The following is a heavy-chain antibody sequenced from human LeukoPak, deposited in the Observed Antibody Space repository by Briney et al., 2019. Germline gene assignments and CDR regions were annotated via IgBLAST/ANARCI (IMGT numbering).Heavy chain of an antibody. CDR2: IYYSGST. V-gene: IGHV4-59*08. CDR3: ARLVAYCAGDCLDY. D-gene: IGHD2-21*01. Sequence: SETLSLTCSVPGGPIRSYYWSWIRQPPGKGLEWIAYIYYSGSTSYNPSLKSRVTISVDTSKNQFSLKLSSVTAADTAVYYCARLVAYCAGDCLDYWGQGTLVTVSS. J-gene: IGHJ4*02. CDR1: GGPIRSYY.